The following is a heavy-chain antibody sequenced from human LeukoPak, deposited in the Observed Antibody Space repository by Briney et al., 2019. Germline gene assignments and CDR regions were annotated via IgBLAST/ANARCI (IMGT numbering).Heavy chain of an antibody. J-gene: IGHJ4*02. CDR3: ARDRAVYYDFWSGYSHSDY. D-gene: IGHD3-3*01. V-gene: IGHV1-2*02. Sequence: ASVKVSCKASGYTFTGYYMHWVRQAPGQGLEWMGWINPNSGGTNYAQKFQGRVTMTRDTSISTAYMELSRLRSDDTAVYYCARDRAVYYDFWSGYSHSDYWGQGTLVTVSS. CDR1: GYTFTGYY. CDR2: INPNSGGT.